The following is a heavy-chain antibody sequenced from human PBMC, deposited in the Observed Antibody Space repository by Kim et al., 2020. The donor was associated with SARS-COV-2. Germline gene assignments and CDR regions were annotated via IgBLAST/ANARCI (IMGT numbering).Heavy chain of an antibody. Sequence: KSRFTISRDNAKNSLYLQMNSLRAEDTAVYYCARTYYDILTGYPRPRFDPWGQGTLVTVSS. V-gene: IGHV3-11*03. CDR3: ARTYYDILTGYPRPRFDP. J-gene: IGHJ5*02. D-gene: IGHD3-9*01.